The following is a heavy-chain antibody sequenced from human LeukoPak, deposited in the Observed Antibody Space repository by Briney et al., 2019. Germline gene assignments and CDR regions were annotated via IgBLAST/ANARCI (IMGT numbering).Heavy chain of an antibody. J-gene: IGHJ4*02. CDR1: GGSISSSSYY. Sequence: SETLSLTCTVSGGSISSSSYYWRWIRQPPGKGLEWIGSIYYSGSTYYNPSLKSRVTISVDTSKNQFSLKLSSVTAADTAVYYCARHEWGIYSGKRLGFDYWGQGTLVTVSS. CDR2: IYYSGST. V-gene: IGHV4-39*01. D-gene: IGHD5-12*01. CDR3: ARHEWGIYSGKRLGFDY.